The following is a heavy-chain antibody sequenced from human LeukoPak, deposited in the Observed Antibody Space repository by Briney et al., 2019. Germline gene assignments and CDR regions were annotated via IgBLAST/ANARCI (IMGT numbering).Heavy chain of an antibody. D-gene: IGHD5-24*01. CDR1: GFTFSTFA. V-gene: IGHV3-23*01. J-gene: IGHJ5*02. CDR3: AKDLHHSDGRWEFDP. CDR2: VVGGGTT. Sequence: PGGSLRLSCAASGFTFSTFAMTWVRQAPGKGLEWVSGVVGGGTTYYADSVKGRFTLSKDNSKKTVYLQMNSLRVEDTAIYYCAKDLHHSDGRWEFDPWGQGTLVTVSS.